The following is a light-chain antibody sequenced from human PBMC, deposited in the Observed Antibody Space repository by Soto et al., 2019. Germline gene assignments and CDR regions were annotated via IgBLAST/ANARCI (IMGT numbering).Light chain of an antibody. Sequence: QSVLTQPPSASGAPGQRVTISCSGSTSNIGSHSVNWYRQLPGTAPKVVMFANDERPSGAPDRISGSKSGTSASLVISGLQFEDEADYYCAAWDDSLNGHLVFGGGTKLTVL. J-gene: IGLJ2*01. CDR2: AND. CDR1: TSNIGSHS. CDR3: AAWDDSLNGHLV. V-gene: IGLV1-44*01.